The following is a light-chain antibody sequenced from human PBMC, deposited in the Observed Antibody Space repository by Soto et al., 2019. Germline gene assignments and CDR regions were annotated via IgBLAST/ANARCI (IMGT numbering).Light chain of an antibody. J-gene: IGKJ5*01. Sequence: IALTQSPGTLSLSPGERATLSCRASQSVSNNYLAWYRQKPGQAPRHLIYDTSSRASGIPDRFSGSGSGTDFTLTISMLETEDFAVFYCQQYGTSEIIFGQRTRLEIK. V-gene: IGKV3-20*01. CDR3: QQYGTSEII. CDR2: DTS. CDR1: QSVSNNY.